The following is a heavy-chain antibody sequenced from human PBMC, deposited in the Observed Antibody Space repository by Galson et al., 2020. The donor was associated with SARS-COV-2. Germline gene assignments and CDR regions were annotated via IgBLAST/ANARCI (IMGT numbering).Heavy chain of an antibody. V-gene: IGHV3-48*03. CDR3: ASPYLAAASFFGAFDL. D-gene: IGHD6-13*01. J-gene: IGHJ3*01. CDR2: ISDSGTNI. CDR1: GFIFTNYE. Sequence: GESLKISCAASGFIFTNYEMNWVRQAPGKGLEWLSYISDSGTNIYYADSVKGRFTISRDNTKNSVYLQMTSVRAEDTAVYYCASPYLAAASFFGAFDLWGRGTVVTVSS.